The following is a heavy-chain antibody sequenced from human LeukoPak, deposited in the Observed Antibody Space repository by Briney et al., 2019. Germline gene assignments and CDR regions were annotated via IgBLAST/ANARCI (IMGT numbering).Heavy chain of an antibody. D-gene: IGHD3-22*01. V-gene: IGHV3-23*01. CDR1: GITLSNYG. CDR3: AKRGVVIRVILVGFHKEAYYFDS. Sequence: GGSLRLSCAVSGITLSNYGMSWVRQAPGKGRGWVSGISVGGGNTYYADSVKGRFTISRDNSKNTLYLQMNSLRAEDTAVYFCAKRGVVIRVILVGFHKEAYYFDSWGQGALVTVSS. CDR2: ISVGGGNT. J-gene: IGHJ4*02.